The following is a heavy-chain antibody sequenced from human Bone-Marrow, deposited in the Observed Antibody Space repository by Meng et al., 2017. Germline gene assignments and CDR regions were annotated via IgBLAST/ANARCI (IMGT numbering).Heavy chain of an antibody. Sequence: RCGAGGVLVQPGGSLRLSCAASGFTFSNYAMNWVRQAPGKGLEWVSIIGTDGGGINYADSVKGRFTISRDNSKKILYLQMNSLTVEDTAVFFCAKGVAATFPGSRYSDSWGPGTLVTVSS. CDR1: GFTFSNYA. V-gene: IGHV3-23*01. J-gene: IGHJ4*02. CDR3: AKGVAATFPGSRYSDS. CDR2: IGTDGGGI. D-gene: IGHD5-12*01.